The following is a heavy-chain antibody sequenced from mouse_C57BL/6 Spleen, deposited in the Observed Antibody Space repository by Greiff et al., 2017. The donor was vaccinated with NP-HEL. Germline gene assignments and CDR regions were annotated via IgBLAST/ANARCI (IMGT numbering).Heavy chain of an antibody. J-gene: IGHJ3*01. CDR2: IDPEDGDT. CDR3: TTRSGSSPFAY. CDR1: GFNIKDYY. V-gene: IGHV14-1*01. Sequence: EVQLQQSGAELVRPGASVKLSCTASGFNIKDYYMHWVKQRPEQGLEWIGRIDPEDGDTEYAPKFQGKATMTADTSSNTAYLQLSSLTSEDTAVYYCTTRSGSSPFAYGGQGTLVTVSA. D-gene: IGHD1-1*01.